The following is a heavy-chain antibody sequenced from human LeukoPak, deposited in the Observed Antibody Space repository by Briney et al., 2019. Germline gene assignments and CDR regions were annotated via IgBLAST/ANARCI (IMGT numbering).Heavy chain of an antibody. CDR1: GFIFIDYS. D-gene: IGHD3-10*01. CDR3: ARDGHAYGHGSPHY. V-gene: IGHV3-11*01. CDR2: ISSSGSTE. J-gene: IGHJ4*02. Sequence: GGPLRLSCAALGFIFIDYSLSWTRQAPGKGLEWVSYISSSGSTEYYADSVKGRFTISRDNAKNSYLQMNSLRAEDTAVYYCARDGHAYGHGSPHYWGQGTLVTVSS.